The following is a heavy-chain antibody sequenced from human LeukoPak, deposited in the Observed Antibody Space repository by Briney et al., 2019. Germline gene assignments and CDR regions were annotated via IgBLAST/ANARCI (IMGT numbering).Heavy chain of an antibody. CDR2: ISHGGST. CDR1: GDFITAYY. J-gene: IGHJ4*02. CDR3: ARQNYGAAPLRY. D-gene: IGHD4/OR15-4a*01. Sequence: PSETLSLTCTVSGDFITAYYWSWIRQSPGKGLEWIESISHGGSTYYNPSLRSRVTISVDTSKNQFSLKLSSVTAADTAVYYCARQNYGAAPLRYWGQGTLVTVSS. V-gene: IGHV4-38-2*02.